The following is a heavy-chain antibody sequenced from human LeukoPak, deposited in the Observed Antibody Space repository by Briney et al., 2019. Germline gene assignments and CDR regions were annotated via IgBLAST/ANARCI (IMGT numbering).Heavy chain of an antibody. J-gene: IGHJ4*02. CDR1: GGSISSSSYY. V-gene: IGHV4-39*07. Sequence: PSETLSLTCTVSGGSISSSSYYWGWIRQPPGKGLEWIGSIYYSGSTYYNPSLKSRVTISVDTSKNQFSLKLSSVTAADTAVYYCARIGVETTVTYYFDYWGQGTLVTVSS. CDR3: ARIGVETTVTYYFDY. CDR2: IYYSGST. D-gene: IGHD4-17*01.